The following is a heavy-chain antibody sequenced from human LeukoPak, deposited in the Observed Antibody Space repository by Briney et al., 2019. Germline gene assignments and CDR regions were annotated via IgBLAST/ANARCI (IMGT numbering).Heavy chain of an antibody. CDR3: ARAYGSGSYYPAPYFDY. J-gene: IGHJ4*02. D-gene: IGHD3-10*01. V-gene: IGHV4-34*01. CDR2: INHSGST. CDR1: GGSFSGYY. Sequence: SETLSLTRAVYGGSFSGYYWSWIRQPPGKGLEWIGEINHSGSTNYNPSLKSRVTISVDTSKNQFSLKLSSVTAADTAVYYCARAYGSGSYYPAPYFDYWGQGTLVTVSS.